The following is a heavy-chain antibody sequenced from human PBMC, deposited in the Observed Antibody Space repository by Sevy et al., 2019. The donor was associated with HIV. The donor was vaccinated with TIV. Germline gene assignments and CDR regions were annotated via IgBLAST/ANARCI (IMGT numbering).Heavy chain of an antibody. CDR3: ARDEAITMIGVVKEYGSAFDI. Sequence: GGSLRLSCAASGFTFSSYAMHWVRQAPGKGLEWVAVISYDGSNKYYADSVKGRFTISRDNSKNTLYLQMNSLRAKDTAAYYCARDEAITMIGVVKEYGSAFDIWGQGTMVTVSS. CDR2: ISYDGSNK. D-gene: IGHD3-22*01. V-gene: IGHV3-30-3*01. J-gene: IGHJ3*02. CDR1: GFTFSSYA.